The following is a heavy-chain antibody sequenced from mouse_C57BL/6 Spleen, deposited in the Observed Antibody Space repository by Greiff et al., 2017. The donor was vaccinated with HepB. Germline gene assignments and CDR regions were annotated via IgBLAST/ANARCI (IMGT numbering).Heavy chain of an antibody. Sequence: QVQLQQPGAELVRPGTSVKLSCKASGYTFTSYWMHWVKQRPGQGLEWIGAIDPSDSYTNYNQKFKGKATLHVDTSSRTAYMQLSSLTSEDSAVYYCARGGYYGSSYAMDYWGQGTSVTVSS. CDR2: IDPSDSYT. V-gene: IGHV1-59*01. CDR1: GYTFTSYW. D-gene: IGHD1-1*01. CDR3: ARGGYYGSSYAMDY. J-gene: IGHJ4*01.